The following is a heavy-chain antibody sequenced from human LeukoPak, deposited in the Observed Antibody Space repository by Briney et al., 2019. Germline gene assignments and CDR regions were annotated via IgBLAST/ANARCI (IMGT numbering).Heavy chain of an antibody. J-gene: IGHJ5*02. D-gene: IGHD5-18*01. Sequence: GGSLRLSCAASGFTFSSYGMHWVRQAPGKGLEWVAVIWYDGSNKYYADSVKGRFTISRDNSKNTLYLQMNSLRAEDTAVYYCARGYSYGYGWFDPWGQGTLVTVSS. CDR2: IWYDGSNK. CDR1: GFTFSSYG. CDR3: ARGYSYGYGWFDP. V-gene: IGHV3-33*01.